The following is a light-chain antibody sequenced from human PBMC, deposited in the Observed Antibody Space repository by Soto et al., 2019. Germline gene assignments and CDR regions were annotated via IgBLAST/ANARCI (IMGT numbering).Light chain of an antibody. CDR3: GTWDSSLSAGV. CDR1: SSNIGAGYD. CDR2: DNN. V-gene: IGLV1-51*01. Sequence: QSVQTQPPSVSGAPGQRVTISCTGSSSNIGAGYDVHWYQQLPGTAPKLLIYDNNKRPSGIPDRFSGSKSGTSATLGITGLQTGDEADYYCGTWDSSLSAGVFGGGTK. J-gene: IGLJ3*02.